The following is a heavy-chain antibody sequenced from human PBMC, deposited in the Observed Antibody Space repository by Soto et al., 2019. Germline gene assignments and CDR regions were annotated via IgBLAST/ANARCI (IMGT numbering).Heavy chain of an antibody. Sequence: QLQLQESGSGLVKPSQTLSLTCAVSGGSISSGGYSWSWIRQPPGKGLEWIGYIYHSGSTYYNPSLKRLVTISVDRSKNQFSLKLNSVTAADTAVYYCGRRCLSLYYYDSSCYCPDAFDIWGQGTMVTVSS. CDR2: IYHSGST. D-gene: IGHD3-22*01. CDR1: GGSISSGGYS. CDR3: GRRCLSLYYYDSSCYCPDAFDI. J-gene: IGHJ3*02. V-gene: IGHV4-30-2*01.